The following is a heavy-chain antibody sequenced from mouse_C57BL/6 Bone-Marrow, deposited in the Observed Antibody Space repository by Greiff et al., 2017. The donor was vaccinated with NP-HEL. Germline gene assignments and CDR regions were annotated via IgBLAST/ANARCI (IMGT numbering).Heavy chain of an antibody. CDR3: ARGYYGSSYEYFDV. CDR1: GYTFTNYW. V-gene: IGHV1-63*01. J-gene: IGHJ1*03. CDR2: IYPGGGYT. D-gene: IGHD1-1*01. Sequence: VKLVESGAELVRPGTSVKMSCKASGYTFTNYWIGWAKQRPGHGLEWIGDIYPGGGYTNYNEKFKGKATLTADKSSSTAYMQFSSLTSEDSAIYYCARGYYGSSYEYFDVWGTGTTVTVSS.